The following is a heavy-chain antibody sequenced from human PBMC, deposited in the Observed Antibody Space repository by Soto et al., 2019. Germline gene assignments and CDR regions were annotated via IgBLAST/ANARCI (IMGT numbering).Heavy chain of an antibody. Sequence: QVQLVQSGAEVKKPGSSVKVSCKASGGTVSSYDLSWVRQAPGQGLAWMGGIIPIFGTANDAQKFQGRVTITEDEPRSTDNTELSTLRAEDTAVYDCARSIAVAGDERTYYYYYGMDVWGQGTTVTVSS. V-gene: IGHV1-69*12. D-gene: IGHD6-19*01. J-gene: IGHJ6*02. CDR3: ARSIAVAGDERTYYYYYGMDV. CDR2: IIPIFGTA. CDR1: GGTVSSYD.